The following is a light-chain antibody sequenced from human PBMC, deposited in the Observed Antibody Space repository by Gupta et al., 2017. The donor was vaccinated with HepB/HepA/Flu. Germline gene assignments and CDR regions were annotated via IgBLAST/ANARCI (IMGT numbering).Light chain of an antibody. CDR3: QQYNAWPLT. CDR1: QSVTSK. J-gene: IGKJ5*01. Sequence: EIVITHPPATLSVSPGERATLSCRASQSVTSKLAWYQQKPGQAPRLLIYGASARATGIPARFSGSGSGTEFTLTISSLQTEDFAVYNCQQYNAWPLTFGQGTRLEIK. V-gene: IGKV3-15*01. CDR2: GAS.